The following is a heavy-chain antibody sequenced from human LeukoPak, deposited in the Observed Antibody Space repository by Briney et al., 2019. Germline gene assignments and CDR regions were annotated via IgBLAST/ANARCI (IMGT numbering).Heavy chain of an antibody. D-gene: IGHD3-3*01. J-gene: IGHJ5*02. Sequence: GGSLRLSCAASGFTFSSFSMNWVRQAPGKGLEWVSYISSSGSTVYYADSVNGRFTISRDNAKSSLYLQMNSQRVEDTAVYYCARGNYDFWSWGQGTLVTVSS. V-gene: IGHV3-48*01. CDR3: ARGNYDFWS. CDR2: ISSSGSTV. CDR1: GFTFSSFS.